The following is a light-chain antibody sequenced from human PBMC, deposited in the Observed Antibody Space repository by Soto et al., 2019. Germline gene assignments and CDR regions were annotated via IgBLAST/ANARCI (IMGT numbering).Light chain of an antibody. Sequence: QSVLTQPASVSGSPGQSITVSCTGTSSDIGGYNYVSWYQQHPGKAPKLMVYEVTNRPSGVSDRFSGSKSGNTASLTISGLQAYDEGYYYCSSYTSRSTIYVFGNGTKLTVL. CDR2: EVT. V-gene: IGLV2-14*01. J-gene: IGLJ1*01. CDR1: SSDIGGYNY. CDR3: SSYTSRSTIYV.